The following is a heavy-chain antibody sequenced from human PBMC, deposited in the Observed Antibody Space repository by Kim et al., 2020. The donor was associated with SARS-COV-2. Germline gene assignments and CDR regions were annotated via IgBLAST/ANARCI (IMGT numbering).Heavy chain of an antibody. CDR3: ARSSYGSGSYYPYSFDY. Sequence: VKVRFTISRDKAKNSLYMQMNSLRDEDTAVYYCARSSYGSGSYYPYSFDYWGQGTLVTVSS. V-gene: IGHV3-48*02. J-gene: IGHJ4*02. D-gene: IGHD3-10*01.